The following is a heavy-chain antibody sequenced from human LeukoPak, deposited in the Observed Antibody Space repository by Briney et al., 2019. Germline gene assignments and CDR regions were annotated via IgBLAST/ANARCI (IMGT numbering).Heavy chain of an antibody. CDR2: MDPSGSQK. D-gene: IGHD1-1*01. Sequence: PGGSLRLSCAASGFTFSSYAMSWVRQAPGKGLEWVANMDPSGSQKRYVDSVKGRFTISKDNPGTSLYLEMYSLRAEDTAIYYCAIWTSGNYWGQGTPVTVSS. CDR3: AIWTSGNY. V-gene: IGHV3-7*01. CDR1: GFTFSSYA. J-gene: IGHJ4*02.